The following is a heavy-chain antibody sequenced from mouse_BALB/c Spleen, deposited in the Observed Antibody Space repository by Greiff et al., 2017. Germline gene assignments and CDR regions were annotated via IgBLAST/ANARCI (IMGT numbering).Heavy chain of an antibody. Sequence: QVQLQQSGAELVRPGSSVKISCKASGYAFSSYWMNWVKQRPGQGLEWIGYINPSSGYTNYNQKFKDKATLTADKSSSTAYMQLSSLTSEDSAVYYCARWDDGYYAMDYWGQGTSVTVSS. CDR2: INPSSGYT. J-gene: IGHJ4*01. CDR1: GYAFSSYW. V-gene: IGHV1S26*01. CDR3: ARWDDGYYAMDY. D-gene: IGHD2-3*01.